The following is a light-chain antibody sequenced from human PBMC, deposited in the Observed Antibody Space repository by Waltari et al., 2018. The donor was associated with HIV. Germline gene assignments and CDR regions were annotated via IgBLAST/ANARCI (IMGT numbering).Light chain of an antibody. V-gene: IGKV3-20*01. J-gene: IGKJ2*01. Sequence: EIVLTQSPDTLSLSPGEGATLSCRASQSVSNGYVAWYQQRPGQAPRLLISGTSARATDIPDTFSGSGSGTDFTLSISRLDPEDFAVYHCQHYGNSRYTFGQGTKLEIK. CDR2: GTS. CDR1: QSVSNGY. CDR3: QHYGNSRYT.